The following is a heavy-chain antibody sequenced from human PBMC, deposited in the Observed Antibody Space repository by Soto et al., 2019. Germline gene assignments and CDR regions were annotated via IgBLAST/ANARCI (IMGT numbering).Heavy chain of an antibody. V-gene: IGHV5-51*01. J-gene: IGHJ6*02. CDR2: LYPGDSDT. CDR3: ARQGSGKGMDV. CDR1: GYSFVTSS. Sequence: EVQLVQSRSEVKKSGESLKISCKASGYSFVTSSIAWVRQKPGKGLESMGFLYPGDSDTRYSPSFQGQVPIPADKSIRTVYPPVNRLKASDTDMYYCARQGSGKGMDVWGQGTTVTVSS.